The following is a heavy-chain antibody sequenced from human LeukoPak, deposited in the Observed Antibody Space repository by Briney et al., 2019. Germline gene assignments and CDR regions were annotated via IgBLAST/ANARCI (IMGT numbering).Heavy chain of an antibody. J-gene: IGHJ5*02. CDR1: GYTFTSYD. D-gene: IGHD6-13*01. CDR3: ASALSLAAADWFDP. CDR2: INPNSGGT. V-gene: IGHV1-2*02. Sequence: ASVKVSRKASGYTFTSYDINWVRQATGQGLEWMGWINPNSGGTNYAQKFQGRVTMTRDTSISTAYMELSRLRSDDTAVYYCASALSLAAADWFDPWGQGTLVTVSS.